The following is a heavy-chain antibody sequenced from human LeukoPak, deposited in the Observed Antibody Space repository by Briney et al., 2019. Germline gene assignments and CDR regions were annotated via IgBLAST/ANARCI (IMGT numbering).Heavy chain of an antibody. J-gene: IGHJ4*02. D-gene: IGHD1-26*01. V-gene: IGHV3-7*01. Sequence: GGSLRLSCAASGITFSNYWMNWVRQAPGRGLEWVANIKQDGSEKFYVASVTGRFTISRDNSKNTLYLQMNSLRAEDTAVYYCAKDRTGGTYYFAIDYWGQGTLVTVSS. CDR1: GITFSNYW. CDR3: AKDRTGGTYYFAIDY. CDR2: IKQDGSEK.